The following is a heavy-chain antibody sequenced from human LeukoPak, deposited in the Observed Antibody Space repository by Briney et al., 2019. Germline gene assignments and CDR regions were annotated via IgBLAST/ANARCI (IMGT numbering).Heavy chain of an antibody. J-gene: IGHJ4*02. D-gene: IGHD7-27*01. CDR1: GGSISSDY. V-gene: IGHV4-59*01. CDR3: ARGANWGSPDY. CDR2: IYYSGAT. Sequence: SETLSLTCTVSGGSISSDYWSWIRQSPGKGLEWIGYIYYSGATSYNPSLKSRVTISLDTSKNQFSLKLSSVTAADTAVYYCARGANWGSPDYWGQGTLVTVSS.